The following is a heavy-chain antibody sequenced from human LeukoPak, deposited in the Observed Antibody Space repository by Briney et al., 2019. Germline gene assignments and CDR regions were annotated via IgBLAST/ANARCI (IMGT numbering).Heavy chain of an antibody. V-gene: IGHV3-15*01. CDR2: IKSKTDGGTT. Sequence: GGSLRLSCAASGFTFSNAWMSWVRQAPGKGLEWVGRIKSKTDGGTTDYAAPVKGRFTISRDDSKNTLYLQMNSLKTEDTAVYYCTSQALSYYYGMDVWGKGTTVTVSS. J-gene: IGHJ6*04. CDR3: TSQALSYYYGMDV. CDR1: GFTFSNAW.